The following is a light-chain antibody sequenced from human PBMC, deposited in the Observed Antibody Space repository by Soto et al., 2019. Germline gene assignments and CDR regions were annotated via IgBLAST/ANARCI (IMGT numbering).Light chain of an antibody. Sequence: QSVLTQPPSASGSPGQSVTISCTGTSSDVGDYNYVSWYQQYPGTAPKLMIYDVNNRPSGVPYRFSGSKSGKTASLTVSGLQHEAEDDYHCTAYAGSNIGVFGGGTKLTVL. J-gene: IGLJ3*02. CDR3: TAYAGSNIGV. CDR1: SSDVGDYNY. CDR2: DVN. V-gene: IGLV2-8*01.